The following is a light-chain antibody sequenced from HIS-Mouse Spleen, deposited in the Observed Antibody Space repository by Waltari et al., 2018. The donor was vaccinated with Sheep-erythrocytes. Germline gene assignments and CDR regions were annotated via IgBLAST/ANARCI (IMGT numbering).Light chain of an antibody. Sequence: SYELTQPPSVSVSPGKTASITCSGDKLGDKYACWYQQKPGQSPVLVIYQDSKRPSGIPERFSGSNSGNTATLTIGGTQAMDEADYYCQAWDSSTVVFGGGTKLTVL. CDR2: QDS. V-gene: IGLV3-1*01. J-gene: IGLJ2*01. CDR1: KLGDKY. CDR3: QAWDSSTVV.